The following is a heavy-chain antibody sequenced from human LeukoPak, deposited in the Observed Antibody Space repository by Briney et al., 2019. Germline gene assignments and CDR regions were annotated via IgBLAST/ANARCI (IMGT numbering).Heavy chain of an antibody. Sequence: GGSLRLSCAVSGFAFANAWMTWFRQAPGKGLEWLGRIKSKTDGGTIDYAAPVGGRFTISRDDSKNTLYLQMNSLKTEDTAVYDCTTPGVSGKGYFDYWGQGTLVTVSS. D-gene: IGHD3-3*01. J-gene: IGHJ4*02. CDR3: TTPGVSGKGYFDY. V-gene: IGHV3-15*01. CDR1: GFAFANAW. CDR2: IKSKTDGGTI.